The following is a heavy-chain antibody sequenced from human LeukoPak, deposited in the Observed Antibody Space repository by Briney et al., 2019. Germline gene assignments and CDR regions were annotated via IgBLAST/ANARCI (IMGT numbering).Heavy chain of an antibody. J-gene: IGHJ4*02. CDR3: ARDGWELLPFPGYHFDY. D-gene: IGHD1-26*01. V-gene: IGHV1-2*02. Sequence: ASVKVSCKASGYTFTGYYMHWVRQAPGQGLEWMGWINPNSGGTNYAQKFQGRVTMTRDMSISTAYMELSRLRSDDTAVYYCARDGWELLPFPGYHFDYWGQGTLVTVSS. CDR1: GYTFTGYY. CDR2: INPNSGGT.